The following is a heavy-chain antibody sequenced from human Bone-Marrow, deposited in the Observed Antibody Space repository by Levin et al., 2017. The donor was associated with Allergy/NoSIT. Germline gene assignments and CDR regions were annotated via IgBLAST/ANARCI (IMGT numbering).Heavy chain of an antibody. Sequence: ASVKVSCKASGGSLRNYGISWVRQAPGQGLEWMGGIIPVFGSPFYAQRFQGRVTIFADESASAPYMELRNLRYEDTAVYYCARGLEGPTGPFDYWGQGTLVSVSS. CDR2: IIPVFGSP. D-gene: IGHD1-1*01. CDR1: GGSLRNYG. J-gene: IGHJ4*02. V-gene: IGHV1-69*13. CDR3: ARGLEGPTGPFDY.